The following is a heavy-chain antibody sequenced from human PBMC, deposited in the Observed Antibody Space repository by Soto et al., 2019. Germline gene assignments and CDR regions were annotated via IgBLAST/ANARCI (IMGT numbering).Heavy chain of an antibody. Sequence: EVQLVESGGGLVQPGGSLRLSCAASGFTVSNNYLNWVRQAPGKGLEWVSIIYSGGSTYYADSVKGRFTISRDNSKNTLYLQMNSLRAEDTAVYYCARENSGSRTFDCWGQGTLVTVSS. CDR1: GFTVSNNY. CDR2: IYSGGST. V-gene: IGHV3-66*01. D-gene: IGHD1-26*01. CDR3: ARENSGSRTFDC. J-gene: IGHJ4*02.